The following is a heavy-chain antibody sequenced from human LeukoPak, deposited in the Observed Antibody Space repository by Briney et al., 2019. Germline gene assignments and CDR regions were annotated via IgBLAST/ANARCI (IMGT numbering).Heavy chain of an antibody. D-gene: IGHD6-13*01. V-gene: IGHV3-30*02. CDR1: GFTFSNYG. Sequence: GGSLRLSCAPSGFTFSNYGMHWVRQAPGKGLEWVAFIPYDGTNKYYADSVKGRFTISRDNSKNTLYLQMNSLRAEDTAVYYCAKAWYSPFDYWGQGTLVTVSS. CDR2: IPYDGTNK. CDR3: AKAWYSPFDY. J-gene: IGHJ4*02.